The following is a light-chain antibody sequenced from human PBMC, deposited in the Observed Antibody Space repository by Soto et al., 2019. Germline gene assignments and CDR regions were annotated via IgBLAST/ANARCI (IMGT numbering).Light chain of an antibody. CDR1: QSADSNY. J-gene: IGKJ1*01. V-gene: IGKV3-20*01. Sequence: EVVLTQSPGTLSLSPGERATLSCRASQSADSNYLAWYQQKPGRAPRLLIYGGYRRATGIPDRFSGGGSGTDFTLTISRLEPEDFAVYYWQLYYSGMFGQGTKVEVK. CDR3: QLYYSGM. CDR2: GGY.